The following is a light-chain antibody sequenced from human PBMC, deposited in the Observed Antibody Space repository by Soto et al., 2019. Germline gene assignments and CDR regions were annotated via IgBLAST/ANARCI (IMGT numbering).Light chain of an antibody. V-gene: IGLV1-47*01. Sequence: QSVLTQPPSASGSPGQSVTISCTGTSSNIGSNYVYWYQQLPGTAPKLLIYRNNQRPSGVPDRFSGSKSGTSASLAISGLRSEDEADYYCAAWDDSLSGPHVVFGGGTQLTVL. J-gene: IGLJ2*01. CDR2: RNN. CDR3: AAWDDSLSGPHVV. CDR1: SSNIGSNY.